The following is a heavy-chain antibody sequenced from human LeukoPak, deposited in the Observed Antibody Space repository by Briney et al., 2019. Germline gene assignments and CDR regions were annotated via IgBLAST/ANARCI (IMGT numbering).Heavy chain of an antibody. V-gene: IGHV4-39*07. J-gene: IGHJ3*02. CDR2: IYYSGST. CDR3: ARDGRIAAAADTPVGAFDI. Sequence: PSETLSLTCTVSGGSISSSTSGWGWYWGWIRQPPGKGLEWIGSIYYSGSTYYNPSLKGRVTISVDTSKNQFSMNLNSVTAADTAVYYCARDGRIAAAADTPVGAFDIWGQGTMVTVSS. CDR1: GGSISSSTSGWGWY. D-gene: IGHD6-13*01.